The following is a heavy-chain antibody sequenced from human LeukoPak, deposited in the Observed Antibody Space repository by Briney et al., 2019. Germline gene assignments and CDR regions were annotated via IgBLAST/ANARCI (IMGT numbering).Heavy chain of an antibody. Sequence: RSSETLSLTCAVYGVSFSGYYWSWIRQPPGKGLEWIGEINHSGSTNYNPSLKSRVTISVDTSKNQFSLKLSSVTAADTAVYYCARGSAADYWGQGTLVTVSS. CDR2: INHSGST. J-gene: IGHJ4*02. V-gene: IGHV4-34*01. CDR1: GVSFSGYY. CDR3: ARGSAADY. D-gene: IGHD6-25*01.